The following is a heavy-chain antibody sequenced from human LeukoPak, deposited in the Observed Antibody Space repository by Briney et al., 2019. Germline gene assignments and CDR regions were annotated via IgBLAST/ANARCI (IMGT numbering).Heavy chain of an antibody. Sequence: GGSLRLSCEASGFIFHNYAMAWVRQAPGKGLEYVSSIGASGDHIYYGGSVKGRFTISRDNSKNTLFLQMNSPRAEDTALYYCATQSPDYSIGPSYGSFNIWGQGTKVTVSS. CDR2: IGASGDHI. CDR3: ATQSPDYSIGPSYGSFNI. D-gene: IGHD3-10*01. V-gene: IGHV3-23*01. CDR1: GFIFHNYA. J-gene: IGHJ3*02.